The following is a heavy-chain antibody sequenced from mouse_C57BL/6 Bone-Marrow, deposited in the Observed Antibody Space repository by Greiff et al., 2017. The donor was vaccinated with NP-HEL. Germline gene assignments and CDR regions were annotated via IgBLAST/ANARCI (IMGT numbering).Heavy chain of an antibody. CDR2: INSDGSST. CDR1: GFTFSDYY. Sequence: EVHLVESEGGLVQPGSSMKLSCTASGFTFSDYYMAWVRQVPEKGLEWVANINSDGSSTYYLDSLKSRFIISRDNAKNILYLQMSSLKSEDTATYYCARDPYYGSSAFDYWGQGTTLTVSS. J-gene: IGHJ2*01. CDR3: ARDPYYGSSAFDY. V-gene: IGHV5-16*01. D-gene: IGHD1-1*01.